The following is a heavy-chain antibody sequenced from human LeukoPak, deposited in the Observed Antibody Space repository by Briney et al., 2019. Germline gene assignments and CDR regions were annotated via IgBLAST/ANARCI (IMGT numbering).Heavy chain of an antibody. Sequence: ASVKVSCKVSGYTLTELSMHCVRQAPGKGHWWMGGFDPEDGETIYAQKFQGRVTMTEDTSTDTAYMELSSLRSEDTAVYYCATDSRIAAAGTFDYWGQGTLVTVSS. D-gene: IGHD6-13*01. J-gene: IGHJ4*02. CDR2: FDPEDGET. CDR1: GYTLTELS. V-gene: IGHV1-24*01. CDR3: ATDSRIAAAGTFDY.